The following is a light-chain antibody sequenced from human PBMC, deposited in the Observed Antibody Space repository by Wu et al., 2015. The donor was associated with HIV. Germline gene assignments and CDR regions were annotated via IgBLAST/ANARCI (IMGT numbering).Light chain of an antibody. CDR3: QQHNNYPRT. J-gene: IGKJ1*01. CDR1: QSISNF. V-gene: IGKV1-17*01. Sequence: DIQMTQSPSSLSASVGDRVTITCRASQSISNFLHWFHQKPGAAPKLLIYAASTLQSAIPSRFSGSGSGTEFTLTISSLQPEDFATYYCQQHNNYPRTFGQGTKVEIK. CDR2: AAS.